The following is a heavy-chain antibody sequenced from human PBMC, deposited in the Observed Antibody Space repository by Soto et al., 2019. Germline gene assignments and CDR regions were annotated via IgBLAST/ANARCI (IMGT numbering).Heavy chain of an antibody. CDR3: VRPDSSGYYVN. CDR2: IHPGDSDT. V-gene: IGHV5-51*01. J-gene: IGHJ4*02. D-gene: IGHD3-22*01. CDR1: GYNFSSW. Sequence: PGESLKIACKGSGYNFSSWIGWVRQMPGKGLEWMGIIHPGDSDTRYSPSSQGQVTMSVDKSISTAYLQWSSLKASDTAMYYCVRPDSSGYYVNWGQGTLVTVSS.